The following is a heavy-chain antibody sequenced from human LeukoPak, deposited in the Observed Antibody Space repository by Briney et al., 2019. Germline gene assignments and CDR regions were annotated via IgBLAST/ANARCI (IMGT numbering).Heavy chain of an antibody. CDR2: IYYSGST. CDR3: ARHIAVAGNFDY. V-gene: IGHV4-59*08. D-gene: IGHD6-19*01. CDR1: GGSISRYS. J-gene: IGHJ4*02. Sequence: PSETPSLTCTVSGGSISRYSWTWIRQPPGKGLVWIGYIYYSGSTNYNPSLKSRVTISLDTSKSQFSLKLSSVTAADTAVYYCARHIAVAGNFDYWGQGALVTVSS.